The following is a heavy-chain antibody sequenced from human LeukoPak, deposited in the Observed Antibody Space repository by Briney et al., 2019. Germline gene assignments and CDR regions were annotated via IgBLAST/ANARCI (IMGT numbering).Heavy chain of an antibody. J-gene: IGHJ4*02. D-gene: IGHD2-15*01. CDR1: GYTFTGYY. Sequence: ASVKVSCKASGYTFTGYYIHWVRQAPGQGLEWMGWINPNSGGTNSAQKFQGRVTMTRDTSISTAYMELSRLQSDDTAVYCCGWSPNTFYLDYWGQGTLVTVSS. V-gene: IGHV1-2*02. CDR3: GWSPNTFYLDY. CDR2: INPNSGGT.